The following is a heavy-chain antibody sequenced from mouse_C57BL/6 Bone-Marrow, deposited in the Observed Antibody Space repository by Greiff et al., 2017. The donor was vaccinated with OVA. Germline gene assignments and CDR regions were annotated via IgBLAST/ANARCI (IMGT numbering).Heavy chain of an antibody. V-gene: IGHV3-6*01. CDR2: ISYDGSN. J-gene: IGHJ2*01. Sequence: EVQLVESGPGLVKPSQSLSLTCSVTGYSITSGYYWNWIRQFPGNKLEWMGYISYDGSNNYNPSLKNRISITRDTSKNQFFLKLNSVTTEDTATYYCARWYYGSSLYYFDYWGQGTTLTVSS. CDR3: ARWYYGSSLYYFDY. D-gene: IGHD1-1*01. CDR1: GYSITSGYY.